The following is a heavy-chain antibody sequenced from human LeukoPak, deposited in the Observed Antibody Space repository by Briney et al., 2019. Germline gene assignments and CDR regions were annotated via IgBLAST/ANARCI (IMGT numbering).Heavy chain of an antibody. Sequence: KPSETLSLTCSVSGDFISYFYWSWIRQAAGKGLEWIGRISGSGSTDYNASLKSRVTMSVDTSKNQFSLKLSSVTAADTAVYYCARLQKGTRYYYYYYMDVWGKGTTVTISS. D-gene: IGHD1-1*01. J-gene: IGHJ6*03. CDR3: ARLQKGTRYYYYYYMDV. CDR2: ISGSGST. V-gene: IGHV4-4*07. CDR1: GDFISYFY.